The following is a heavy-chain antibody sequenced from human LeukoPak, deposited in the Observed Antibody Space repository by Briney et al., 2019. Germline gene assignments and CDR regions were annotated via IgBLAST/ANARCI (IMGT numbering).Heavy chain of an antibody. Sequence: ASVKASCKASGYTFTSYYMHWVRQAPGQGLEWMGIINPSGGSTSYAQKFQGRVTMTRDTSTSTVYMELSSLRSEDTAVYYCARELRSHYDILTGYSYDAFDIWGQGTMVTVSS. CDR2: INPSGGST. V-gene: IGHV1-46*01. CDR1: GYTFTSYY. CDR3: ARELRSHYDILTGYSYDAFDI. D-gene: IGHD3-9*01. J-gene: IGHJ3*02.